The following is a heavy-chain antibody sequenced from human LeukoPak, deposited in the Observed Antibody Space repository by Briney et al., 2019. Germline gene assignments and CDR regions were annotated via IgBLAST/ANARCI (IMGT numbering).Heavy chain of an antibody. J-gene: IGHJ4*02. Sequence: TSETLSLTCTVSGVSVSSYYRSCIRQPPGKGLEWIGYIYYSGSTNYNPSLKSRVTMSVDTSKNQFSLKLSSVTAADTAVYYCAGRRGFRGPFDYWGQGTLVTVSS. V-gene: IGHV4-59*02. CDR3: AGRRGFRGPFDY. CDR2: IYYSGST. CDR1: GVSVSSYY.